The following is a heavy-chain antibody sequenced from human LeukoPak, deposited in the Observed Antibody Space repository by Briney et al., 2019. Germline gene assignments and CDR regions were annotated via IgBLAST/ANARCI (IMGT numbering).Heavy chain of an antibody. D-gene: IGHD3-10*01. CDR3: ARDFWGTMVRAASMDV. CDR1: GDAFNSHT. Sequence: SVKLTCEAPGDAFNSHTNNRVRQAPGQGLEWVGSIIPYFGIPRYAQKFEGRVTISANTSTTTAFMDLTSLRSEDTAVYYCARDFWGTMVRAASMDVWGQGTKVNVSS. J-gene: IGHJ6*02. V-gene: IGHV1-69*17. CDR2: IIPYFGIP.